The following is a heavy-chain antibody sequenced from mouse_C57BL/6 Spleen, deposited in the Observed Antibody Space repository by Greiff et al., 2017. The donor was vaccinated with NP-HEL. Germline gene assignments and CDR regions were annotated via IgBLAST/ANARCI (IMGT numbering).Heavy chain of an antibody. V-gene: IGHV1-82*01. Sequence: VQLQQSGPELVKPGASVKISCKASGYAFSSSWMNWVKQRPGKGLEWLGRIYPGDGDTNYNGKFKGKATQTADKSSSTAYMLLSSRTSENSAVYFWARCCYDWGSYWGQGTSVTVSS. CDR3: ARCCYDWGSY. CDR1: GYAFSSSW. CDR2: IYPGDGDT. J-gene: IGHJ4*01. D-gene: IGHD2-12*01.